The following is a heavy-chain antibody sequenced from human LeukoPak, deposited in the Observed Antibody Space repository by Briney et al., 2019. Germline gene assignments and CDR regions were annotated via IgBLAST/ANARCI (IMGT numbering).Heavy chain of an antibody. Sequence: HLGGSLRLSCAASGFTFSTYAMSWVRQAPGKGLEWVSAISNSGSSTYYADYVKGRFTISRDSSKNTVYLQMNSLRADDTAVHYCAKGSSPSRPYYFDNWGQGTLVTVSS. CDR1: GFTFSTYA. V-gene: IGHV3-23*01. D-gene: IGHD3-10*01. J-gene: IGHJ4*02. CDR3: AKGSSPSRPYYFDN. CDR2: ISNSGSST.